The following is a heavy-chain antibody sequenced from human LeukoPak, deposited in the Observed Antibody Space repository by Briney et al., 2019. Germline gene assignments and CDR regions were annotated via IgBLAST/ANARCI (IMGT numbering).Heavy chain of an antibody. J-gene: IGHJ4*02. CDR2: ISSSGSTI. CDR3: ATLKRRAYFDH. CDR1: GFTFSDYY. Sequence: LGGSLRLSCAASGFTFSDYYMSWIRQAPGKGLEWVSYISSSGSTIYYADSVKGRFTISRDNAKNSLYLQMNSLRAEDTAVYYCATLKRRAYFDHWGQGTLVTVSS. V-gene: IGHV3-11*01.